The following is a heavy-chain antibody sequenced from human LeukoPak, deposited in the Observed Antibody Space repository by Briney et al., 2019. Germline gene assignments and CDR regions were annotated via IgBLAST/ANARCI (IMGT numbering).Heavy chain of an antibody. CDR3: ERARPQGTAAAGKGWSDP. V-gene: IGHV1-69*10. CDR2: IIPILGIA. D-gene: IGHD6-13*01. J-gene: IGHJ5*02. CDR1: GGTFSSYA. Sequence: SVKVSCKASGGTFSSYAISWVRQAPGQGLEWMGRIIPILGIANYAQKFQGRVTITADKSTSTADMELSSLRAEDTAGDYCERARPQGTAAAGKGWSDPGAQGPL.